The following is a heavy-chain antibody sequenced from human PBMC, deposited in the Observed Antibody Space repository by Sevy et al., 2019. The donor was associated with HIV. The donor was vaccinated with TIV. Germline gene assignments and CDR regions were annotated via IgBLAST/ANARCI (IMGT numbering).Heavy chain of an antibody. CDR2: ISGSGGST. CDR1: GFTFSSYA. D-gene: IGHD1-26*01. V-gene: IGHV3-23*01. Sequence: GESLKISCAASGFTFSSYAMSWVRQAPGKGLEWVSAISGSGGSTYYADSVKGRFTISRDNSKNTLYLQMNSLRAEDTAVYYCAKPRRGGSSPPYFDYWGQGTLVTVSS. CDR3: AKPRRGGSSPPYFDY. J-gene: IGHJ4*02.